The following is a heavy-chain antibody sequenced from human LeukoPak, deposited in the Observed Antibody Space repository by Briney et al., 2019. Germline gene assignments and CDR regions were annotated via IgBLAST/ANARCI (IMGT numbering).Heavy chain of an antibody. CDR3: ARSSSGYFDY. J-gene: IGHJ4*02. CDR2: TYYRSKWIN. V-gene: IGHV6-1*01. D-gene: IGHD6-6*01. Sequence: SQTLSLTCAISGDSVSSNNAAWNWIRQSPSRGLEWLGKTYYRSKWINDYAVSVKSRISINPDTYKNQFSLQLNSVIPDDTAVYYCARSSSGYFDYWGQGTLVTVSS. CDR1: GDSVSSNNAA.